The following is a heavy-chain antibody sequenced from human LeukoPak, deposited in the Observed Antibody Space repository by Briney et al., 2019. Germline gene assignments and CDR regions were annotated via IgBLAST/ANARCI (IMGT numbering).Heavy chain of an antibody. CDR2: IWYDGSNK. J-gene: IGHJ4*02. Sequence: GASLRLSCAASGFTFSSYGMHWVRQAPGKGLEWVAVIWYDGSNKYYADSVRGRFTISRDNSKNTLYLQMNSLRAEDTAVYYCSKASGEMSGSLDCWGQGSLVTVS. CDR3: SKASGEMSGSLDC. D-gene: IGHD5-24*01. V-gene: IGHV3-33*06. CDR1: GFTFSSYG.